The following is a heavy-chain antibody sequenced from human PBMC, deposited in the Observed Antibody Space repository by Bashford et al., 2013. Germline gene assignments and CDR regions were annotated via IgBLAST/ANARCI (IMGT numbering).Heavy chain of an antibody. D-gene: IGHD2-8*01. CDR2: IHPGDSDT. J-gene: IGHJ5*02. CDR3: ARQFCTNGICYLDWFDP. Sequence: GESLKISCKGSGYSFTNYWIAWVRQMPGKGLEWMGIIHPGDSDTRYSPSFQGQVTISADKSINTAYLQWSSLKASDTAIYYCARQFCTNGICYLDWFDPWGQGTLVTVSS. CDR1: GYSFTNYW. V-gene: IGHV5-51*01.